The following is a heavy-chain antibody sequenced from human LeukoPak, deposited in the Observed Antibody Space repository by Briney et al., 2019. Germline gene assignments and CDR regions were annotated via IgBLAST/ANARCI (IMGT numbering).Heavy chain of an antibody. CDR3: ARLYYYDSSGYYSDY. Sequence: GASVKVSCKASGGTFSSYAISWVRQAPGQGLEWMGGIIPIFGTANYAQKFQGRVTITADEFTSTAYMELSSLRSEDTAVYYCARLYYYDSSGYYSDYWGQGTLVTVSS. J-gene: IGHJ4*02. D-gene: IGHD3-22*01. CDR1: GGTFSSYA. CDR2: IIPIFGTA. V-gene: IGHV1-69*13.